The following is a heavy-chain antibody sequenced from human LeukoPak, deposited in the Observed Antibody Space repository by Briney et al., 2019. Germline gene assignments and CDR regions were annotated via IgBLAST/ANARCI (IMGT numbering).Heavy chain of an antibody. CDR2: ISSTDTI. CDR1: GFTFSDYY. D-gene: IGHD4-23*01. CDR3: ARSDYGDKRNWFDP. Sequence: GGSLRLSCAASGFTFSDYYMSWIRQAPGKGLEWVSYISSTDTIYYADSVNRLFTISSDNAKHSLYLQINILTAEDTAVYYCARSDYGDKRNWFDPWGKGTLVTVSS. V-gene: IGHV3-11*04. J-gene: IGHJ5*02.